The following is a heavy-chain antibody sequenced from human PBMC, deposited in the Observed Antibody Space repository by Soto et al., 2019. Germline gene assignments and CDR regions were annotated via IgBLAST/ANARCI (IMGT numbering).Heavy chain of an antibody. J-gene: IGHJ4*02. V-gene: IGHV4-59*02. CDR3: RAPHRY. CDR2: INNNGNT. Sequence: PQEELSHTNNGSSGIARRDHWRWIRQPPGKKLEWIGYINNNGNTDYNPSLESRVTISVDTSKNQISLSLTSVTAADTAEYYCRAPHRYCGQGTLVTVSS. D-gene: IGHD1-26*01. CDR1: SGIARRDH.